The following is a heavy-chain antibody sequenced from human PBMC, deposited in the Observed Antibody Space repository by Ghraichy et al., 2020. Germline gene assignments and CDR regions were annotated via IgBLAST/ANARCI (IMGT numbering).Heavy chain of an antibody. CDR3: ARGGGVVVAGRKVPFEY. V-gene: IGHV3-30*01. CDR2: ISYDGTNK. D-gene: IGHD6-19*01. J-gene: IGHJ4*02. CDR1: GFTFSSHA. Sequence: GGSLRLSCAAAGFTFSSHAMHWVRQAPGNGPEWVADISYDGTNKNYADSVKGRFTISRDNAKNTLYLQMNSLSAEDTAVYYCARGGGVVVAGRKVPFEYWGQGTLVTVSS.